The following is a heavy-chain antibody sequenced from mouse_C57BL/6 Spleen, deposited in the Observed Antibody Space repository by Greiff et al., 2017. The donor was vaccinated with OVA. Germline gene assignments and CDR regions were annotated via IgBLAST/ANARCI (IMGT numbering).Heavy chain of an antibody. Sequence: VQLQQSGAELARPGASVKMSCKASGYTFTSYTMHWVKQRPGQGLEWIGYINPSSGYTKYNQKFKDKATLTADKSSSTAYMQLSSLTSEDSAVYYCASPIITTLVPDYWGQGTTLTVSS. J-gene: IGHJ2*01. V-gene: IGHV1-4*01. CDR2: INPSSGYT. CDR3: ASPIITTLVPDY. CDR1: GYTFTSYT. D-gene: IGHD1-1*01.